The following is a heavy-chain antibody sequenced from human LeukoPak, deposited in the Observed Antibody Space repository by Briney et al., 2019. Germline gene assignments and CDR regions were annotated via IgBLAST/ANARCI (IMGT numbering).Heavy chain of an antibody. CDR1: GFTFSSYA. D-gene: IGHD1-26*01. Sequence: GGSLRLSCAASGFTFSSYAMSWVRQAPGKGLEWVSSISSSSSYIYYADSVKGRFTISRDNAKNSLYLQMNSLRAEDTAVYYCAREGGSYYPHYFDYWGQGTLVTVSS. J-gene: IGHJ4*02. CDR2: ISSSSSYI. CDR3: AREGGSYYPHYFDY. V-gene: IGHV3-21*01.